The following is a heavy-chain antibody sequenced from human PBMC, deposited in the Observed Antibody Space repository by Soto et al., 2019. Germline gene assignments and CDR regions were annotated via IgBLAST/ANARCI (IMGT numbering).Heavy chain of an antibody. CDR3: ARGVGITVTRNLNYYDSSGYYPH. J-gene: IGHJ4*02. V-gene: IGHV1-3*01. Sequence: ASVKVSCKASGYIFTSYAMHWVRQAPGQRLEWMGWINAGNGNTKYSQKFQGRVTITRDTSASTAYMELSSLRSEDTAVYYCARGVGITVTRNLNYYDSSGYYPHWGQGTLVTVSS. CDR1: GYIFTSYA. D-gene: IGHD3-22*01. CDR2: INAGNGNT.